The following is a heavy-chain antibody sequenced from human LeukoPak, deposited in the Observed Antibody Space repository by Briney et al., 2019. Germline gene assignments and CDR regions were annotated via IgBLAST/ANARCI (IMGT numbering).Heavy chain of an antibody. CDR3: ARDANFGELLYHTEDLFDF. V-gene: IGHV1-3*01. Sequence: ASVKVSCKASGYTFTSYAMHWVRQAPGQRLEWMGWINAGNGNTKYSQEFQGRVTITRDTSASTAYMELSRLRYDDTAVYYCARDANFGELLYHTEDLFDFWGQGTPVTVSS. J-gene: IGHJ4*02. CDR1: GYTFTSYA. D-gene: IGHD3-10*01. CDR2: INAGNGNT.